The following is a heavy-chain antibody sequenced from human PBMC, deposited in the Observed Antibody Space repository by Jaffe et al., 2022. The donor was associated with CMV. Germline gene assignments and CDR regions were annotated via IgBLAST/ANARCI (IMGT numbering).Heavy chain of an antibody. J-gene: IGHJ4*02. V-gene: IGHV4-34*01. D-gene: IGHD3-16*02. Sequence: QVQLQQWGAGLLKPSETLSLTCAVYGGSFSGYYWSWIRQPPGKGLEWIGEINHSGSTNYNPSLKSRVTISVDTSKNQFSLKLSSVTAADTAVYYCARGCSQGVWGSYRYTVRVCPTPFDYWGQGTLVTVSS. CDR3: ARGCSQGVWGSYRYTVRVCPTPFDY. CDR2: INHSGST. CDR1: GGSFSGYY.